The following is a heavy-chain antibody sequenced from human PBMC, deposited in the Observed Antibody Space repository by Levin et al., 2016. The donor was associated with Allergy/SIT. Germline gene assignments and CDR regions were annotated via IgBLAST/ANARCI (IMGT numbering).Heavy chain of an antibody. CDR2: IYTSGST. CDR3: ARGGVGSAFDI. J-gene: IGHJ3*02. D-gene: IGHD2-8*01. V-gene: IGHV4-61*02. CDR1: GGSISSGSYY. Sequence: SETLSLTCTVSGGSISSGSYYWSWIRQPAGKGLEWIGRIYTSGSTNYNPSLKSRVTISVDTSKNQFSLKLSSVTAADTAVYYCARGGVGSAFDIWGQGTMVTVSS.